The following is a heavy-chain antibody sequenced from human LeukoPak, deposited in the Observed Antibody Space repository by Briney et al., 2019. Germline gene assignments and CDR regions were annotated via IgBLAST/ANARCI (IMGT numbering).Heavy chain of an antibody. CDR2: ISTNDKYT. Sequence: GGSLRLSCAASGFTFSDYYMSWIRQAPGKRLEWISYISTNDKYTNDADSVKGRFTISRDNAKNSLYLQMNSLRAEDTAFYYCARERRRYSYDSSGYSDDAFDIWGRGTMVTVSS. V-gene: IGHV3-11*06. CDR1: GFTFSDYY. CDR3: ARERRRYSYDSSGYSDDAFDI. J-gene: IGHJ3*02. D-gene: IGHD3-22*01.